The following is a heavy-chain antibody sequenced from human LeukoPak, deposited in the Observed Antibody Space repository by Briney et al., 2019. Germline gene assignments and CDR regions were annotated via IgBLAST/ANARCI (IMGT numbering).Heavy chain of an antibody. Sequence: PGGSLRLSCAASGFTFSSYAISWVRQAPGKGLEWVSGISGSGVSTYYADSVKGRFTVSRDNSNNRLYLHMSGLTAADTAVYYCAKDRSIGTYYTFDHWGQGSLVTVSS. CDR1: GFTFSSYA. CDR3: AKDRSIGTYYTFDH. D-gene: IGHD1-26*01. CDR2: ISGSGVST. J-gene: IGHJ4*02. V-gene: IGHV3-23*01.